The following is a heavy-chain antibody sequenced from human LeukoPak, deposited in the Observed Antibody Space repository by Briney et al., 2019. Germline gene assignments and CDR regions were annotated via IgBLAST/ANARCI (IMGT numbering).Heavy chain of an antibody. V-gene: IGHV3-30*04. CDR2: ILYDGSNK. Sequence: PGGSLRLSCAASGFTFRSYSMHWVRQAPGKGLEWVADILYDGSNKYYADSVKGRFTISRDNSKNTLYLQMNSLRPEDTAVYYCARDGYCSGSSCYSPDYWGQGTLVTVSS. CDR3: ARDGYCSGSSCYSPDY. D-gene: IGHD2-15*01. CDR1: GFTFRSYS. J-gene: IGHJ4*02.